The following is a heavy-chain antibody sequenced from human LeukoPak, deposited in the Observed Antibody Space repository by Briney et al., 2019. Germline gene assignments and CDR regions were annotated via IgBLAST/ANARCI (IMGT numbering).Heavy chain of an antibody. CDR2: ISPYNGNT. D-gene: IGHD6-19*01. V-gene: IGHV1-18*01. CDR3: SRAGGWAREDYKADAFDI. J-gene: IGHJ3*02. CDR1: GYIFTNYG. Sequence: GASVKVSCKASGYIFTNYGVSWVRQAPGQGLEWMGWISPYNGNTYYAQKSQGRVTMTADTPTSTAYMEVRSLRVDDTAMYYCSRAGGWAREDYKADAFDIWGQGTMVTVSS.